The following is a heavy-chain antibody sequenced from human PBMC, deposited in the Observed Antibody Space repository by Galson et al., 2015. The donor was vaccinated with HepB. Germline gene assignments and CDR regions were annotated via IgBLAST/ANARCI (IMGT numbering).Heavy chain of an antibody. CDR1: GFTFSTYG. J-gene: IGHJ4*02. CDR2: IRYDGSSK. Sequence: SLRLSCAASGFTFSTYGMHWVRQAPGKGLEWVAFIRYDGSSKYYADSVKGRFTISRDNSKNTVYLEMNSLRAEDTAVYYCAKDGGVGLANWHFFDSWGQVTLVTVSS. D-gene: IGHD7-27*01. V-gene: IGHV3-30*02. CDR3: AKDGGVGLANWHFFDS.